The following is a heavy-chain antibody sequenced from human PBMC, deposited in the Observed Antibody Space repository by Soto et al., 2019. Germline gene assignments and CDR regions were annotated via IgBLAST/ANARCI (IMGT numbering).Heavy chain of an antibody. V-gene: IGHV3-23*01. Sequence: GGSLRLYCAASVLTFTNYAMTGVRQAPGKGLEWVSVTSGSGGSTYYADSVKGRFTISRDNSKNTLYLQMDSLRAEDTAVYYCAKVIVVIAAAGDYFDHWGQGTLVTVSS. CDR3: AKVIVVIAAAGDYFDH. CDR2: TSGSGGST. CDR1: VLTFTNYA. D-gene: IGHD2-21*01. J-gene: IGHJ4*02.